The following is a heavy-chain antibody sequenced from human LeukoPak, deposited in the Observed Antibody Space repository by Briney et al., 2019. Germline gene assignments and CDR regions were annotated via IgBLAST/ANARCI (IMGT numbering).Heavy chain of an antibody. CDR1: DGSISSYY. Sequence: SETLSLTCTVSDGSISSYYWSWIRQPPGKGLEWIGYIYYSESTNYNPSLKSRVTISVDTSKNQFSLRLSSVTAADTAVYYCARGGVLKSVDYWGQGTLVAVSS. J-gene: IGHJ4*02. CDR3: ARGGVLKSVDY. V-gene: IGHV4-59*01. CDR2: IYYSEST. D-gene: IGHD3-16*01.